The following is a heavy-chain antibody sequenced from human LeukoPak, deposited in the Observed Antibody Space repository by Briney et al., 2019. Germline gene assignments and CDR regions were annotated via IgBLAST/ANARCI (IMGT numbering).Heavy chain of an antibody. Sequence: ASVKVSCKASGYTFTGYYMHWVRQAPGQGLEWMGWINPNSGGTNSVQKFQGRVTMTRDTSISTVYMEVSSLRSDDTAVYYCARPRGYSGYDRDGAFDIWGQGTMVTVSS. CDR2: INPNSGGT. D-gene: IGHD5-12*01. CDR3: ARPRGYSGYDRDGAFDI. V-gene: IGHV1-2*02. J-gene: IGHJ3*02. CDR1: GYTFTGYY.